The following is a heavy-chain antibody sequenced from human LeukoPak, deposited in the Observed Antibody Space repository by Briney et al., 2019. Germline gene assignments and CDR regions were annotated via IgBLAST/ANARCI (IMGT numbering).Heavy chain of an antibody. Sequence: ASVKVSCKASGGTFSSYAISWVRQAPGQGLEWMGIINPSGGSTSYAQKFQGRVTMTRDTSTSTVYMELSSLRSEDTAVYCCARGDWYEINYWGQGPLVTVS. CDR2: INPSGGST. CDR3: ARGDWYEINY. V-gene: IGHV1-46*01. CDR1: GGTFSSYA. J-gene: IGHJ4*02. D-gene: IGHD3-9*01.